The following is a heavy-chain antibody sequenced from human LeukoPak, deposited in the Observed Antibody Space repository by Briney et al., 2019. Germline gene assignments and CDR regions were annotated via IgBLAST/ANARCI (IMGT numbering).Heavy chain of an antibody. J-gene: IGHJ4*02. CDR3: AAAYGSGGGYFDY. Sequence: GGSLRLSCAASGLTFSSCEMNWVRQAPGKGLEWVSYISSSGSTIYYADSVKGRFTISRDNAKNSLYLQMNSLGAEDTAVYYCAAAYGSGGGYFDYWGQGTLVTVSS. V-gene: IGHV3-48*03. CDR1: GLTFSSCE. D-gene: IGHD3-10*01. CDR2: ISSSGSTI.